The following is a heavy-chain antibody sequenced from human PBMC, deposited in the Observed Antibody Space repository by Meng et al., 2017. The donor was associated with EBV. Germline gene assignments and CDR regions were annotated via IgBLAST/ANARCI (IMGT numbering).Heavy chain of an antibody. J-gene: IGHJ4*02. D-gene: IGHD3-16*02. CDR2: ISAYNGNT. Sequence: VQWVKSGAEEQKPGASVMVSCKASGETFTSYEISWVRQAPGQWLEWMGWISAYNGNTNYAQKLQGRVTMTTDTSTSTAYMELRSLRSDDTAVYYCARVRTFGGVIPPDYWGQGTLVTVSS. V-gene: IGHV1-18*01. CDR1: GETFTSYE. CDR3: ARVRTFGGVIPPDY.